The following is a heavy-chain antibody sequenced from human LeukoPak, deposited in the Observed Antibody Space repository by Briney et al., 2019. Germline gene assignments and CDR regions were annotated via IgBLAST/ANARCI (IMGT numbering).Heavy chain of an antibody. Sequence: NPSETLSLTCTVSGDSISSSAYYWGWIRQPPGKGLEWIGIIYYRGNTYYNSSLKSRVTIFVDTSKNQFSLKLSSVTAADTAVYYCARHLSPCGSGSYSQPFDYWGQGTLVTVSS. V-gene: IGHV4-39*01. J-gene: IGHJ4*02. CDR2: IYYRGNT. CDR1: GDSISSSAYY. D-gene: IGHD3-10*01. CDR3: ARHLSPCGSGSYSQPFDY.